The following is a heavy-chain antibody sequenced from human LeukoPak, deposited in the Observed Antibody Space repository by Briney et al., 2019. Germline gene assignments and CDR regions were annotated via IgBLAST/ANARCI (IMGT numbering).Heavy chain of an antibody. CDR2: ISRSSSYT. V-gene: IGHV3-11*03. CDR3: AGGIAVAGTGFFDY. D-gene: IGHD6-19*01. Sequence: PGGSLRLSCAASGFTFSDYYMNWIRQAPGKGLDWISTISRSSSYTNYADSVKGRFSISRDNAKNSLYLQMNSLGAEDTAVYYCAGGIAVAGTGFFDYWGQGTLVTVSS. J-gene: IGHJ4*02. CDR1: GFTFSDYY.